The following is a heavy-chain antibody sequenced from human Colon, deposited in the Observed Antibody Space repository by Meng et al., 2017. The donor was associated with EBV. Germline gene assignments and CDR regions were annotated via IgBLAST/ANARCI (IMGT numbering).Heavy chain of an antibody. CDR3: ARGGGVIKGLVTWFDP. Sequence: GQVQHWGAGLVKPSELLSLTCCVDGGSLSCYYWSWIRQTPGKGLEWIGEINHSGTINYNPSLRSRVTISVDRSNNQFALRLSSETAADTAVYYCARGGGVIKGLVTWFDPWGQGTVVTVSS. D-gene: IGHD2-8*01. V-gene: IGHV4-34*01. J-gene: IGHJ5*02. CDR2: INHSGTI. CDR1: GGSLSCYY.